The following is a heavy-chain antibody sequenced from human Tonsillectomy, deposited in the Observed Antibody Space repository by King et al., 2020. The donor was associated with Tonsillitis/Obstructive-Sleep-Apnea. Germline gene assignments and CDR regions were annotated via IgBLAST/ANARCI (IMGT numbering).Heavy chain of an antibody. CDR1: GGSISSSNW. D-gene: IGHD6-13*01. J-gene: IGHJ4*02. CDR2: IYHSGST. V-gene: IGHV4-4*02. Sequence: VQLQESGPGLVKPSGTLSLTCAVSGGSISSSNWWSWVRQPPGKGLEWIGEIYHSGSTNYNPSLKSRVTISVDKSKNQFPLKLSPVTAADTAVYYCARAGPYGSSWNPFDYWGQGTLVTVSS. CDR3: ARAGPYGSSWNPFDY.